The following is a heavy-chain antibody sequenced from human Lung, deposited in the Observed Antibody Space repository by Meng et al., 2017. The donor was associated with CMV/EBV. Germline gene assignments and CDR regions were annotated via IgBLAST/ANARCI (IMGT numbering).Heavy chain of an antibody. J-gene: IGHJ6*02. CDR3: ARDCATTSCYNPINTYYYFYGLDV. V-gene: IGHV3-11*01. D-gene: IGHD2-2*02. CDR2: ISGSGTTT. CDR1: GFTFSDYY. Sequence: GESXKISXAVSGFTFSDYYMAWIRQAPGKGLEWVSYISGSGTTTYYADSVQGRFTISRDSAKNSLYLEMNSLRAEDTAVYYCARDCATTSCYNPINTYYYFYGLDVWGQGXTVTVSS.